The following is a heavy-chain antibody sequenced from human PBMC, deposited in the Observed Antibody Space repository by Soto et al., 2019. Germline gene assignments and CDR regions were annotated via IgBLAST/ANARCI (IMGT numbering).Heavy chain of an antibody. CDR1: GFTFSSYA. V-gene: IGHV3-23*01. J-gene: IGHJ4*02. CDR2: ISGSGGST. CDR3: ATKTYYYDSSGYYYPD. Sequence: EVQLLESGGGLVQPGGSLRLSCAASGFTFSSYAMSWVRQAPGKGLEWVSAISGSGGSTYYADSVKGRFTISRDNSKSTLYLQMNSLRAEDTAVYYCATKTYYYDSSGYYYPDWGQGTLVTVSS. D-gene: IGHD3-22*01.